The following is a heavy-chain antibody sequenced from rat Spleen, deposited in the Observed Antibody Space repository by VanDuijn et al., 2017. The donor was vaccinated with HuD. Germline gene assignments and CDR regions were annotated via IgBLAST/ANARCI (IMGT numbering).Heavy chain of an antibody. CDR1: GFTFSNYY. Sequence: EVQLVESGGGLVQPGRSLKLSCAASGFTFSNYYMAWVRQAPTKGLEWVAYISTGGGSTYYRDSVKGRFTISRDNAKSTLYLQMDSLRSEDTATYYCTRERLRVWAYWGQGTLVTVSS. D-gene: IGHD1-7*01. J-gene: IGHJ3*01. V-gene: IGHV5-27*01. CDR2: ISTGGGST. CDR3: TRERLRVWAY.